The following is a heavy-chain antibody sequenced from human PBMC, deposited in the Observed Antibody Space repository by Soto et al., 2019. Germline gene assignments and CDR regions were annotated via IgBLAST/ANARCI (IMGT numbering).Heavy chain of an antibody. D-gene: IGHD6-13*01. CDR2: IKQDGSEI. CDR3: AAWPRSSWFDY. CDR1: GFTFSGYW. Sequence: GGSLRLSCAGSGFTFSGYWMGWVRQVPGKGLEWVANIKQDGSEISYVDSVRGRFTISRDNAKNSLYLQMHSLRAEDTAVYYCAAWPRSSWFDYWGQGTLVTVSS. V-gene: IGHV3-7*05. J-gene: IGHJ4*02.